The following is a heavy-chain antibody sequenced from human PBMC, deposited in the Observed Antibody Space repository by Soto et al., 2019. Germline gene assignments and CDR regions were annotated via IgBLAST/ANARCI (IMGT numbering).Heavy chain of an antibody. CDR3: ASEYSRSSFYYYGMDV. D-gene: IGHD6-6*01. CDR2: IYYSGST. Sequence: SATLSLTCTVSGGSISSGDYYWSWIRQPPGKGLEWIGYIYYSGSTYYNPSLKSRVTISVDTSKNQFSLKLSSVTAADTAVYYCASEYSRSSFYYYGMDVWGQGTTVTVYS. CDR1: GGSISSGDYY. J-gene: IGHJ6*02. V-gene: IGHV4-30-4*01.